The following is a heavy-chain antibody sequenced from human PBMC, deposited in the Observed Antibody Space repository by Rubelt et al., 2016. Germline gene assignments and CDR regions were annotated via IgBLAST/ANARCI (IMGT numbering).Heavy chain of an antibody. Sequence: QVQLQESGPGLVKPSETLSLTCTVSGGSISSYYWSWIRQPPGKGLEWIGYIYYSGSTSYNPSLKSRVTISVETSKNQFSLKRTSVTAADTAVYYCARHSNEYRFGKDVWGQGTTVTVSS. CDR3: ARHSNEYRFGKDV. J-gene: IGHJ6*02. CDR1: GGSISSYY. D-gene: IGHD6-13*01. V-gene: IGHV4-59*01. CDR2: IYYSGST.